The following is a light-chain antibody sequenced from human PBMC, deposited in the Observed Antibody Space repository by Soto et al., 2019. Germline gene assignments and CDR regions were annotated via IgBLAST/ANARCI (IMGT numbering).Light chain of an antibody. J-gene: IGKJ1*01. CDR1: QTVSSTA. CDR2: DAS. V-gene: IGKV3-20*01. Sequence: ILLTQSPCTLALSAGGRATLSCGASQTVSSTALAWYQQRPGQAPLRRMLDASTRLTGIPDRFSGSGSGTDFTLTISRLEHEDFAVYYCQLYAISPKTFGQGTRWIS. CDR3: QLYAISPKT.